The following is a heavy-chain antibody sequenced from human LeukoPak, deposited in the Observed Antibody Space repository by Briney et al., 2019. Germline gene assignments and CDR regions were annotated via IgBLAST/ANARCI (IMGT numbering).Heavy chain of an antibody. Sequence: PGGSLRLSCAASGFTFSNYWMTWVRQAPGKGLEWVANIQRDGSEGYYADSVKGRFTVSRDNAKNTLYLQMGSLRAEDMAVYYCARDRGGIAARLDAFDIWGQGTMVTVSS. V-gene: IGHV3-7*01. CDR1: GFTFSNYW. CDR3: ARDRGGIAARLDAFDI. D-gene: IGHD6-6*01. CDR2: IQRDGSEG. J-gene: IGHJ3*02.